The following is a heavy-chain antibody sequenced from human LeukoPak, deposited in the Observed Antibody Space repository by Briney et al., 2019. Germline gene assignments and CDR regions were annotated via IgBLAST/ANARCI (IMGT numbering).Heavy chain of an antibody. J-gene: IGHJ4*02. CDR2: ISGTGGST. D-gene: IGHD1-26*01. V-gene: IGHV3-23*01. CDR1: GFTFSGSA. CDR3: AKGDTTWELPHDY. Sequence: GGSLKLSCAASGFTFSGSAMHWVRQAPGKGLEWVSDISGTGGSTYYADSVKGRFTISRDNSKSTLSLQMNSLRAEDTAVYYCAKGDTTWELPHDYWGQGTLVTVSS.